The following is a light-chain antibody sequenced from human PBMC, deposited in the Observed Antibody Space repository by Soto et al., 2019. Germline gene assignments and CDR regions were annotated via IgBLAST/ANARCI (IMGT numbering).Light chain of an antibody. Sequence: DIQMTQSPSSLSASVGDKVTITCRASQTISNYLSWYHQKPGKAPKLLIYLVSSLSSGVPSRFSGSGSGTDFTLTISSLQPEDFATYYCQQTYKTPQTFGQGTKVDIK. V-gene: IGKV1-39*01. J-gene: IGKJ1*01. CDR2: LVS. CDR1: QTISNY. CDR3: QQTYKTPQT.